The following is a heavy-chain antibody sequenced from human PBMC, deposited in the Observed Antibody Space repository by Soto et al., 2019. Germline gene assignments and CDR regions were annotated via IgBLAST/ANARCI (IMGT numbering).Heavy chain of an antibody. CDR3: ATEPYHYPSSGVDV. CDR1: GFSFSSGW. V-gene: IGHV3-15*07. Sequence: EVQLMESGGDLVKPGGSLRLSCAASGFSFSSGWMNWVRQAPGKGLEWVGRIKSEADGATTDYSPPVKGRFTISRDDSINTLYLYMHSLKTEDTAVYYCATEPYHYPSSGVDVWGQGTTVTVSS. D-gene: IGHD3-16*01. J-gene: IGHJ6*02. CDR2: IKSEADGATT.